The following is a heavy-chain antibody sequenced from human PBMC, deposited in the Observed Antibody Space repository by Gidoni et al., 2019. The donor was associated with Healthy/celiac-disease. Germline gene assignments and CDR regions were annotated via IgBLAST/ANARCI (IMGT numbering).Heavy chain of an antibody. Sequence: GGSLRLSCAASGFTFSSYAMSWVRQAPGKGLEWVSAISGSGGSTYYADSVKGRFTISRDNSKNPLYLKMNSLSAEDTAVYYCAKADSTTSSFFDYWGQGTLVTVSS. CDR3: AKADSTTSSFFDY. D-gene: IGHD4-17*01. CDR1: GFTFSSYA. V-gene: IGHV3-23*01. CDR2: ISGSGGST. J-gene: IGHJ4*02.